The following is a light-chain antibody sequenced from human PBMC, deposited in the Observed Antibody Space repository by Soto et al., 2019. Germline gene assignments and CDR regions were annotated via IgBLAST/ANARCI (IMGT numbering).Light chain of an antibody. CDR2: DAS. V-gene: IGKV3-15*01. Sequence: VMTQSPATLSVSPGESATLSCRASQSISNDLAWYQQKPGQAPRLLLYDASTRATGIPDRFSGSGSGAEFTLTISSLQSEDLAVYYCQQYNNWPRTFGQGTKVEAK. CDR1: QSISND. CDR3: QQYNNWPRT. J-gene: IGKJ1*01.